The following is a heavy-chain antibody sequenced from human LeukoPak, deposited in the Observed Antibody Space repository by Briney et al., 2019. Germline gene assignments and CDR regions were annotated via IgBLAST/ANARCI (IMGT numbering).Heavy chain of an antibody. CDR3: ARSSSYSSGWFLDY. CDR1: GGSISSSNW. D-gene: IGHD6-19*01. V-gene: IGHV4-4*02. J-gene: IGHJ4*02. Sequence: SGTLSLTCAVSGGSISSSNWWSWVRQPPGKGLEWIGNIYYSGSTYYSPSLKSRVTISVDTSKNQFSLKLSSVTAADTAVYYCARSSSYSSGWFLDYWGQGTLVTVSS. CDR2: IYYSGST.